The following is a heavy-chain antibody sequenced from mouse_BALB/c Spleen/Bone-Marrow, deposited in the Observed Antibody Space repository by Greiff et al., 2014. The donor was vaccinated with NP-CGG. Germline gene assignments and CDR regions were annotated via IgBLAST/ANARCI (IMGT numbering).Heavy chain of an antibody. CDR2: IWTDGST. Sequence: LMASGPGLVAPSQSLSITWTVFGLSLTNYGVHWVRQPPGKGLEWLGVIWTDGSTNYNSAHMSRLSISKANSKSQVFFKMNSLQTDDTAMYYCARITTATGAMDYWGQGTSVTVSS. J-gene: IGHJ4*01. V-gene: IGHV2-9*02. D-gene: IGHD1-2*01. CDR3: ARITTATGAMDY. CDR1: GLSLTNYG.